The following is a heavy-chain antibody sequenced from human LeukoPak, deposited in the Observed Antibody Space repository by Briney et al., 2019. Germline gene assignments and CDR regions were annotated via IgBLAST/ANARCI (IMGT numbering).Heavy chain of an antibody. V-gene: IGHV3-21*01. CDR1: GFTFSSHS. Sequence: GGSLRLSCAASGFTFSSHSMNWVRQAPGNGLEWVSSISSSSSFIYYVDSVKGRFTIARDNAKNSMYLQMNSLRAEDTAVYYCARELTVAGITDYWGQGTLVTVSS. CDR2: ISSSSSFI. D-gene: IGHD6-19*01. CDR3: ARELTVAGITDY. J-gene: IGHJ4*02.